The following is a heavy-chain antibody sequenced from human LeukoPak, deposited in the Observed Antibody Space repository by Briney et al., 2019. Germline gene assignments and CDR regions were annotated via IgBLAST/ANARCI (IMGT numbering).Heavy chain of an antibody. CDR2: LSHSGSS. J-gene: IGHJ3*02. V-gene: IGHV4-59*02. CDR3: ARARYANAWYAFDI. Sequence: PSETLSLTCTISGGSVSSYYWSWIRRPPGRGLEWIAYLSHSGSSDSNPSLTSRVTTLVDTSKNQFSLKLTSVTAADTAVYYCARARYANAWYAFDIWGHGTMVTVSS. CDR1: GGSVSSYY. D-gene: IGHD2-2*01.